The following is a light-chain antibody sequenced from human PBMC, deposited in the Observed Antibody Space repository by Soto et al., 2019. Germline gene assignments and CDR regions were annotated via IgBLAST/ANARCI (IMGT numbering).Light chain of an antibody. CDR1: ISYFGSYNL. CDR3: CSYAGSSTPYV. Sequence: QSALTQPASVSGSPGQSITISCSLTISYFGSYNLVSWYQQHPGKAPKLMIYEGSKRPSGVSNRFSGSKSGNTASLTISGLQAEDEADYYCCSYAGSSTPYVFGTGTKVTVL. CDR2: EGS. V-gene: IGLV2-23*01. J-gene: IGLJ1*01.